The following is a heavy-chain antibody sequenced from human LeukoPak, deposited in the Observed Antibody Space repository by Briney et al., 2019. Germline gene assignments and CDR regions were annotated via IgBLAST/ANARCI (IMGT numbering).Heavy chain of an antibody. J-gene: IGHJ4*02. D-gene: IGHD5-18*01. CDR3: ARAGYGYAWVSLWDY. CDR2: IYYSGST. CDR1: GGSISIYY. Sequence: PSETLSLTCTVWGGSISIYYWSWIRQPPGKGLVWLGYIYYSGSTNDNPSPKNGVTISVDTSKNKSSLKLSSVTAADTAVYYCARAGYGYAWVSLWDYWGQGTLVTVSS. V-gene: IGHV4-59*01.